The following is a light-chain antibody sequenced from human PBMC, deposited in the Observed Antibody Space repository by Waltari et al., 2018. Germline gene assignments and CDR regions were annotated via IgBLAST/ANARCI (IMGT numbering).Light chain of an antibody. Sequence: DIVLTQSPGTLSLSPGERVTLSCRASQSVGRSLAWYQQKPGQAPRLLIYYAFTSATGIADRFSGSGSGTDFSLTISSLDAEDFAVYYCQMYVRLPATFGQGTKVEIK. J-gene: IGKJ1*01. V-gene: IGKV3-20*01. CDR1: QSVGRS. CDR2: YAF. CDR3: QMYVRLPAT.